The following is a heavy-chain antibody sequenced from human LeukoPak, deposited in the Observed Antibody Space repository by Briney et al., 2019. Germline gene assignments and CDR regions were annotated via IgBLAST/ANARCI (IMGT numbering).Heavy chain of an antibody. D-gene: IGHD3-10*01. Sequence: PSETLSLTCAVYGGSFSGYYWSWIRQPPGKGLEWIGEINHSGSTNYNPSLKSRVTISVDTSKNQFSLKLSSVTAADTAVYHCARGRYYYGSGNGGWFDPWGQGTLVTVSS. CDR2: INHSGST. J-gene: IGHJ5*02. V-gene: IGHV4-34*01. CDR3: ARGRYYYGSGNGGWFDP. CDR1: GGSFSGYY.